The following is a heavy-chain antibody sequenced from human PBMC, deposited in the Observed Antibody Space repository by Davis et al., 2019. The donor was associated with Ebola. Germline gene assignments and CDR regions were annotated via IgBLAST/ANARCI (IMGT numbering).Heavy chain of an antibody. CDR3: VAQGHISYYYGMDV. V-gene: IGHV4-39*02. CDR1: GGSISSSDNY. J-gene: IGHJ6*02. Sequence: MPSETLSLTCTVSGGSISSSDNYWGWIRQPPGKSLEWIGSVYYSGSAYYNPSLKSRVTISVDTSKNHFSLRVMSVTAADTAVYYCVAQGHISYYYGMDVWGQGTTVTVSS. CDR2: VYYSGSA.